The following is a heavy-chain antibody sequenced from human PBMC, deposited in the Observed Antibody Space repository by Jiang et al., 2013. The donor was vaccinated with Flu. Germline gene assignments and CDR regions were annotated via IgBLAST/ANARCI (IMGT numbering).Heavy chain of an antibody. J-gene: IGHJ4*02. CDR2: IDPNDSYG. CDR1: GYSFTNYW. Sequence: KGSGYSFTNYWITWVRQMPEKAWSGWEIDPNDSYGEYSPSFQGHVTISADKSITTAYLQWSSLKASDTAMYYCVRLGGVGGTVDYWGQGTLVTVSS. D-gene: IGHD1-26*01. CDR3: VRLGGVGGTVDY. V-gene: IGHV5-10-1*01.